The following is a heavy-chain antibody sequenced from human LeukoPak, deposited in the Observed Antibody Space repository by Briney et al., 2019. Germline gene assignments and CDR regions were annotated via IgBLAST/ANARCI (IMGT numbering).Heavy chain of an antibody. CDR1: GFSFSYYA. CDR3: AKHYSGSSTASFDS. D-gene: IGHD1-26*01. CDR2: LSGSGVST. J-gene: IGHJ4*02. V-gene: IGHV3-23*01. Sequence: GGSLRLSCVASGFSFSYYAMNWVRQAPGEGLEWVSGLSGSGVSTYYADSVKGRFTISRDSSKNTLYLQLNDLRAEDTAVYYCAKHYSGSSTASFDSWGQGTLVTVSS.